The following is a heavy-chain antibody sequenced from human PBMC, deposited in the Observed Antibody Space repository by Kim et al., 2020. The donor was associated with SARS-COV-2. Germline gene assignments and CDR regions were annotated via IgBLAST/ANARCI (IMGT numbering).Heavy chain of an antibody. CDR1: GYTFTSYG. CDR3: ARVLYGSGSFGPSHNNNWFDP. CDR2: ISAYNGNT. D-gene: IGHD3-10*01. V-gene: IGHV1-18*04. J-gene: IGHJ5*02. Sequence: ASVKVSCKASGYTFTSYGISWVRQAPGQGLEWMGWISAYNGNTNYAQKLQGRVTMTTDTSTSTAYMELRSLRSDDTAVYYCARVLYGSGSFGPSHNNNWFDPWGQGTLVTVSS.